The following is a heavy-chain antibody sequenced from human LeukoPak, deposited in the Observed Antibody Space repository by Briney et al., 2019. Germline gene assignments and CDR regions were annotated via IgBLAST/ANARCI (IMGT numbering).Heavy chain of an antibody. D-gene: IGHD6-13*01. CDR3: ARDAGYSSTWSRPNRFDH. J-gene: IGHJ5*02. CDR1: GYTFTSYG. V-gene: IGHV1-18*01. Sequence: ASVKVSCKASGYTFTSYGINWVRQAPGQGLEWMGWINTYNGNTNYAQKLQGRVTMTTDTSTSTAYMELRSLRSDDTAVYYCARDAGYSSTWSRPNRFDHWGQGTLVTVSS. CDR2: INTYNGNT.